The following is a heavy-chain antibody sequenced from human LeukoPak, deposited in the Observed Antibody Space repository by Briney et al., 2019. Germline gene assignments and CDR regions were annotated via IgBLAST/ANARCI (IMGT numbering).Heavy chain of an antibody. J-gene: IGHJ4*02. Sequence: GGSLGLSCAASGFTFRNYVIHWVRQAPGKGLEWVSRINRGGSRTDYADSVKGRFTISRDDAKNTLYLQLNSLRAEDTAVYFCARGGSDTAMAHDYWGQGTLVTVSS. V-gene: IGHV3-74*01. CDR2: INRGGSRT. CDR1: GFTFRNYV. CDR3: ARGGSDTAMAHDY. D-gene: IGHD5-18*01.